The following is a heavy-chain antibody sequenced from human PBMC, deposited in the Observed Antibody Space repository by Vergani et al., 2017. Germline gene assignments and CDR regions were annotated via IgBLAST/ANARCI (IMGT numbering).Heavy chain of an antibody. CDR1: GGTFSSYA. CDR2: IIPIFGTA. J-gene: IGHJ4*02. V-gene: IGHV1-69*18. D-gene: IGHD2-15*01. CDR3: AGVVGGVVVVAASPLGY. Sequence: QVQLVQSGAEVKKPGSSVKVSCKASGGTFSSYAISWVRQAPGQGLEWMGRIIPIFGTANYAQKFQGRVTITADESTSTAYMVLSSLRSEDTALYYCAGVVGGVVVVAASPLGYWGQGTLVTVSS.